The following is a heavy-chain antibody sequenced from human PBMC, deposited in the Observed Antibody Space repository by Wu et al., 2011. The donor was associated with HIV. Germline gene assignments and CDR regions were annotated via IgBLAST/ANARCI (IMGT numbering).Heavy chain of an antibody. CDR1: GGTFDTFA. CDR3: AREVGRGVNDVSGMDV. CDR2: IVPVFGST. Sequence: QVQLVQSGPEVAKPGSSVRVSCKASGGTFDTFAISWVRQAPGRGLEWMGAIVPVFGSTNYAQNFQGRLTITTEPSASTNYYLELRGLRPEDTAIYYCAREVGRGVNDVSGMDVWGQGTTITVSS. V-gene: IGHV1-69*05. D-gene: IGHD3-16*01. J-gene: IGHJ6*02.